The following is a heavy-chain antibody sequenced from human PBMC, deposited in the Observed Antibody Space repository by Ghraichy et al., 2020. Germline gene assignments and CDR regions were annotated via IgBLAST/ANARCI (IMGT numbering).Heavy chain of an antibody. V-gene: IGHV3-53*01. CDR3: ARFIVIYSAFDI. J-gene: IGHJ3*02. Sequence: VGSLRLSCAASGFTVSSNYMSWVRQAPGKGLEWVSVIYSGGSTYYADSVKGRFTISRDNSKNTLYLQMNSLRAEDTAVYYCARFIVIYSAFDIWGQGTMVTVSS. CDR1: GFTVSSNY. D-gene: IGHD3-16*02. CDR2: IYSGGST.